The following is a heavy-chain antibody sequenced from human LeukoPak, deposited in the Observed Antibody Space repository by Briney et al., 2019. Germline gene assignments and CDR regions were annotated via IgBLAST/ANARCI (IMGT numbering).Heavy chain of an antibody. CDR2: ISSGGSTI. J-gene: IGHJ4*02. D-gene: IGHD2-8*01. Sequence: GGSLRLSCAASGFTFSDYYMSWIRQAPGKGLEWVSYISSGGSTIYYADSVKGRFTISRDNAKNSLYLQMNSLRAEDTAVYYCAREWSRFTPPDYWGQGTLVTVSS. V-gene: IGHV3-11*04. CDR3: AREWSRFTPPDY. CDR1: GFTFSDYY.